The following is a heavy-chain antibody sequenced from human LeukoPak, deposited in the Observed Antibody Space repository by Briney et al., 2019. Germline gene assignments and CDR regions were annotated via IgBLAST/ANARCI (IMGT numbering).Heavy chain of an antibody. CDR3: ARDLDIDCSGGSCYSEPPYYFDY. CDR1: GFTFSSYA. Sequence: PGGSLRLTCAASGFTFSSYAMHWVRQAPGKGLEWVAVISYDGSNKYYADSVKGRFTISRDNSKNTLYLQMNSLRAEDTAVYYCARDLDIDCSGGSCYSEPPYYFDYWGQGTLVTVSS. CDR2: ISYDGSNK. D-gene: IGHD2-15*01. V-gene: IGHV3-30-3*01. J-gene: IGHJ4*02.